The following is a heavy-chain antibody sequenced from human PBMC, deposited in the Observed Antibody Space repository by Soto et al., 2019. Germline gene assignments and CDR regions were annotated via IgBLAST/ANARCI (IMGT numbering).Heavy chain of an antibody. V-gene: IGHV3-30*18. CDR2: ISYDGSNK. CDR1: GFTFSSYG. D-gene: IGHD3-3*01. J-gene: IGHJ6*02. Sequence: PGGSLRLSCAASGFTFSSYGMHWVGQAPGKGLEWVAVISYDGSNKYYADSVKGRFTISRDNSKNTLYLQMNSLRAEDTAVYYCAKDPGFWSGYLSYYYYGMDVWGQGTTVTVSS. CDR3: AKDPGFWSGYLSYYYYGMDV.